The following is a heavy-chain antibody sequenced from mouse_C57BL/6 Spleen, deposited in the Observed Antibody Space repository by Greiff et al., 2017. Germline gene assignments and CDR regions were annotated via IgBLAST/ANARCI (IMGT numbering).Heavy chain of an antibody. CDR2: ILPGSGST. J-gene: IGHJ4*01. Sequence: VKLMESGAELMKPGASVKLSCKATGYTFPGYWIEWVKQRPGHGLEWIGEILPGSGSTNYNEKFKGKATFTADTSSNTAYMQLSGLTTEDSAIYYCARGWFYAMDYWGQGTSVTVSS. D-gene: IGHD1-1*02. CDR1: GYTFPGYW. CDR3: ARGWFYAMDY. V-gene: IGHV1-9*01.